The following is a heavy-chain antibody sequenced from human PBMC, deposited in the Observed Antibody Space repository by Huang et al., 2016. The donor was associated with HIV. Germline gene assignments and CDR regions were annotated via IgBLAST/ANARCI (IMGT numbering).Heavy chain of an antibody. D-gene: IGHD3-22*01. V-gene: IGHV4-39*01. CDR3: ARHFSYYDSSGYTPWDAFDI. CDR1: GGSITSSSYY. CDR2: IYYSGST. Sequence: QLQLQGSGPGLVKPSETLSLTCTVSGGSITSSSYYWGWIRQPPGKGLEWVGSIYYSGSTDYNPSLKSRGTGSVDPSKNQFSLKLSSVTAADTAVYYCARHFSYYDSSGYTPWDAFDIWGQGTMVTVSS. J-gene: IGHJ3*02.